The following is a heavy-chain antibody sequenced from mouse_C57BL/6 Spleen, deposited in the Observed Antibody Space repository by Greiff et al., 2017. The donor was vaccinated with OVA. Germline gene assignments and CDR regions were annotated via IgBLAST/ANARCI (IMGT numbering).Heavy chain of an antibody. CDR1: GYTFTSYW. V-gene: IGHV1-72*01. Sequence: QVQLKQPGAELVKPGASVKLSCKASGYTFTSYWMHWVKQRPGRGLEWIGRIDPNSGGTKYNEKFKSKATLTVDKPSSTAYMQLSSLTSEDSAVYYCARPYGSPYWYFDVWGTGTTVTVSS. J-gene: IGHJ1*03. D-gene: IGHD1-1*01. CDR3: ARPYGSPYWYFDV. CDR2: IDPNSGGT.